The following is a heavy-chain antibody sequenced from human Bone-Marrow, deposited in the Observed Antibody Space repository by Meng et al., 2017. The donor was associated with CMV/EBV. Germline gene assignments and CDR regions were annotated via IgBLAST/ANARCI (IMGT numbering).Heavy chain of an antibody. CDR2: ISSNGGST. J-gene: IGHJ3*02. V-gene: IGHV3-64*02. CDR1: GFTFSSYA. CDR3: ARASSRSDAFDI. Sequence: GESLKISCAASGFTFSSYAMHWVRQAPGKGLEYVSAISSNGGSTYYADSVKGRFTISRDNSKNTLYLQMGSLRAEDMAVYYCARASSRSDAFDIWGQGTMVTVS.